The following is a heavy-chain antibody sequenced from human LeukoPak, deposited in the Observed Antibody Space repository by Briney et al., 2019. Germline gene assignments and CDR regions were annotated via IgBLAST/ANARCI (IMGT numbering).Heavy chain of an antibody. J-gene: IGHJ4*02. D-gene: IGHD4-17*01. CDR1: GFTFSSYA. Sequence: GGSLRLSCAASGFTFSSYAMSWVRQAPGKGLEWVSAISGSGGSTYYADSVKGRFTISRDNSKNTLYLQMNSLRAEDTAVYYCAKVRNGDYRFPPFDYWGQGTLVTVSS. V-gene: IGHV3-23*01. CDR2: ISGSGGST. CDR3: AKVRNGDYRFPPFDY.